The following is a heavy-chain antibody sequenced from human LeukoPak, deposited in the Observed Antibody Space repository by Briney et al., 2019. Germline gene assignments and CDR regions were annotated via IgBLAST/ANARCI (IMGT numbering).Heavy chain of an antibody. D-gene: IGHD3-10*01. J-gene: IGHJ4*02. CDR2: IYYSGST. Sequence: SETLSLTCTVSGYSISSGYYWGWIRQPPGKGLEWIGSIYYSGSTYYNPSLKSRVTISVDTSKNQFSLKLSSVTAADTAVYYCARVNYGSGSYYKGFDYWGQGTLVTVSS. CDR3: ARVNYGSGSYYKGFDY. CDR1: GYSISSGYY. V-gene: IGHV4-38-2*02.